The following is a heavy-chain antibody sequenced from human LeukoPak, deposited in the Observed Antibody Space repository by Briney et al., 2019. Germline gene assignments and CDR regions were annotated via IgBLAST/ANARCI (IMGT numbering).Heavy chain of an antibody. CDR1: GFTFSNYG. D-gene: IGHD2/OR15-2a*01. CDR2: IFYDGSKE. J-gene: IGHJ4*02. V-gene: IGHV3-33*01. CDR3: PRDQALYFSCGDN. Sequence: PGGSLRLSCAASGFTFSNYGMHWVRNAPGKGLDWLAAIFYDGSKEHYADTVKGRFTISRDNSKNTVYLQVNSLTADDTAVYYCPRDQALYFSCGDNWGPGTLVTVSS.